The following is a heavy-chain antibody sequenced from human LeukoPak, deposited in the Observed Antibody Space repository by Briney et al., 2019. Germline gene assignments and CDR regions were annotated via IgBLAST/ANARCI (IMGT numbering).Heavy chain of an antibody. CDR1: GVSFNDYY. D-gene: IGHD4-17*01. J-gene: IGHJ4*02. CDR3: TRMTTGHDY. CDR2: INHSGYT. V-gene: IGHV4-34*01. Sequence: KPSETQSLTCAVSGVSFNDYYWSWVRQTPGKGLEWIGEINHSGYTNDSPSLKSRVTISIDTSRNQFSLNLRSVTAADTGFYYRTRMTTGHDYWGQGTLVTVSS.